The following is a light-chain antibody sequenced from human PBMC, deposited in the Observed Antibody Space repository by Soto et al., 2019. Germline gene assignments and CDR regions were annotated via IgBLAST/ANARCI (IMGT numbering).Light chain of an antibody. V-gene: IGLV4-69*01. CDR1: SGHSNYA. CDR2: VNSDGSH. Sequence: QPVLTQSPSASASLGASVKLTCTLNSGHSNYAIAWHQQQPEKGPRYLMKVNSDGSHRKGDGIPDRFSGSSSGAQRYLTIYSLQSEDEADYYCQTWGTGIRVFGTGTKLTVL. CDR3: QTWGTGIRV. J-gene: IGLJ1*01.